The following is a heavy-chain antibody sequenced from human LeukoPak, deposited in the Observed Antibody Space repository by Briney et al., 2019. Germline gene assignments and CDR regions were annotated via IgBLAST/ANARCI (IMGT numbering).Heavy chain of an antibody. V-gene: IGHV4-59*01. CDR3: ARDSGYDCWFDP. CDR1: GGSISSYY. Sequence: PSETLSLTCTVSGGSISSYYWSWIRQPPGKGLGWIGFICYSGSTNYNPSLKSRVTISVDTSKNQFSLKLSSVTAADTAVYYCARDSGYDCWFDPWGQGTLVTVSS. J-gene: IGHJ5*02. D-gene: IGHD5-12*01. CDR2: ICYSGST.